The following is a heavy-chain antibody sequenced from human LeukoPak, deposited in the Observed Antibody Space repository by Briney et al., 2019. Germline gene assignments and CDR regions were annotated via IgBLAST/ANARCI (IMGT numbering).Heavy chain of an antibody. CDR3: AKSSGWDLDAFDI. CDR2: INPGNGDT. J-gene: IGHJ3*02. Sequence: ASVKVSCKASGYTFTGYYMHWVRQAPGQGLEWVGCINPGNGDTRYGPEFQGRVTISSDTSASTAYMELSSLRSEDTAVYYCAKSSGWDLDAFDIWGQGTMVTVSS. D-gene: IGHD6-19*01. CDR1: GYTFTGYY. V-gene: IGHV1-3*03.